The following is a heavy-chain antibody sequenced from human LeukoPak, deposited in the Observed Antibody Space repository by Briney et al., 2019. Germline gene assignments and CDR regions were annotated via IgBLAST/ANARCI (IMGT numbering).Heavy chain of an antibody. Sequence: GGSLRLSCVASGFTFSDNWLSWVRQAPGKGLEWVANIKQDGSNKYYADSVKGRFTISRDNSKNTLYLQMNSLRAEDTAVYYCAREAVAGNYFDYWGQGTLVTVSS. CDR1: GFTFSDNW. J-gene: IGHJ4*02. CDR2: IKQDGSNK. V-gene: IGHV3-7*01. CDR3: AREAVAGNYFDY. D-gene: IGHD6-19*01.